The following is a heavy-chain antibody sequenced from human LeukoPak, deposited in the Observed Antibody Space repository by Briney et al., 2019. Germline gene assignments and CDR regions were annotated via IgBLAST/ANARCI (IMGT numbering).Heavy chain of an antibody. CDR2: INHSGST. D-gene: IGHD7-27*01. CDR3: ARRPLGGMDV. CDR1: GGSFSGYY. J-gene: IGHJ6*02. Sequence: SETLSLTCAVYGGSFSGYYWSWIRQPPGRGLEWIGEINHSGSTDYNPSLKSRVTISVDTSKNQFSLRLNSVTAADTAVYYCARRPLGGMDVWGQGTTVTVSS. V-gene: IGHV4-34*01.